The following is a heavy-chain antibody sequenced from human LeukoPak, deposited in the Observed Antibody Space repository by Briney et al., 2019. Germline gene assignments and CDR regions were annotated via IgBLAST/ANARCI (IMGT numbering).Heavy chain of an antibody. CDR3: AKDPHPGYDFWSGYYTYFDY. Sequence: GGSLRLSCAASGFTVSSNYMSWVRQAPGKGLEWVSAISGSGGSTYYADSVKGRFTISRDNSKNTLYLQMNSLRAEDTAVYYCAKDPHPGYDFWSGYYTYFDYWGQGTLVTVSS. CDR2: ISGSGGST. D-gene: IGHD3-3*01. J-gene: IGHJ4*02. V-gene: IGHV3-23*01. CDR1: GFTVSSNY.